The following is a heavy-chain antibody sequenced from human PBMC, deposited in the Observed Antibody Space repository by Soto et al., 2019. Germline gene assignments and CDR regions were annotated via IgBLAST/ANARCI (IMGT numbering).Heavy chain of an antibody. V-gene: IGHV3-7*01. CDR3: AREQEDSHVGMDV. D-gene: IGHD5-18*01. CDR1: GFTFSSYW. Sequence: GGSLRLSCAASGFTFSSYWMSWVRQAPGKGLEWVANIKQDGSEKYYVDSVKGRFTISRDNAKNSLYLQMNSLRAEDTAVYYWAREQEDSHVGMDVWGQGTKVTVYS. CDR2: IKQDGSEK. J-gene: IGHJ6*02.